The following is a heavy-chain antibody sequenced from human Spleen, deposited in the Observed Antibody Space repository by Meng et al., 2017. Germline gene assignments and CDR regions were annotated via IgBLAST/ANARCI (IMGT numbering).Heavy chain of an antibody. J-gene: IGHJ5*02. Sequence: SETLSLTCTVSGGSISSSSYYWGWIRQPPGKGLEWIGSIYYSGSTYYNPSLKSRVTISVDTSKNQFSLKLSSVTAADTAVYYCARAPRIAVAGRRWLDPWGQGTLVTVSS. V-gene: IGHV4-39*07. CDR3: ARAPRIAVAGRRWLDP. CDR2: IYYSGST. D-gene: IGHD6-19*01. CDR1: GGSISSSSYY.